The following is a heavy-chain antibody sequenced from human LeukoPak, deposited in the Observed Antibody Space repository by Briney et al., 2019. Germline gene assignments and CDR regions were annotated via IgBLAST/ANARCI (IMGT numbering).Heavy chain of an antibody. CDR2: IFDNGST. CDR1: GGSISGGGYY. Sequence: SSETLSLTCTVSGGSISGGGYYWSWIRQHPGKGLEWIGYIFDNGSTDYNPSLKSRVTISVDTSKNQLSLKLSSLTAADTAVYYCARESYGSESYYYCGQGTLVTVSS. D-gene: IGHD3-10*01. J-gene: IGHJ4*02. V-gene: IGHV4-31*03. CDR3: ARESYGSESYYY.